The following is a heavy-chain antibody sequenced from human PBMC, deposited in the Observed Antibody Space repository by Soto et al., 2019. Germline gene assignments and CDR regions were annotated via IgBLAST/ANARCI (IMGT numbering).Heavy chain of an antibody. CDR1: GFTFTTSS. CDR3: ASRSGAYYGGLDFWGQGSLVTVSSGKPAYMELSSLRSEDTAVYYCARVAETSSSSLFGLDY. J-gene: IGHJ4*02. Sequence: SVKVSCKTSGFTFTTSSVQWVRQTRGRRLEWIGWLVVATDGTKYAQNFHERVTFSTDISTSTAYMELNSLHYDYTAVYYCASRSGAYYGGLDFWGQGSLVTVSSGKPAYMELSSLRSEDTAVYYCARVAETSSSSLFGLDYWGQGTLVTVSS. V-gene: IGHV1-58*01. CDR2: LVVATDGT. D-gene: IGHD2-21*01.